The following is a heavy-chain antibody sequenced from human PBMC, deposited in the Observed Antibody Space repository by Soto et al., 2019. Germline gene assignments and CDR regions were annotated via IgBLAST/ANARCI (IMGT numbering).Heavy chain of an antibody. J-gene: IGHJ5*02. D-gene: IGHD6-19*01. V-gene: IGHV1-24*01. CDR1: GYTLTELS. CDR3: ATVISSGWYITNWFHP. CDR2: FDPEDGET. Sequence: SVKVSCNVSGYTLTELSMHWVRQAPVKGLEWMGGFDPEDGETIYAQKFQGRVTMTEDTSTDTAYMELSSLRSEDTAVYYCATVISSGWYITNWFHPWGQGTLVT.